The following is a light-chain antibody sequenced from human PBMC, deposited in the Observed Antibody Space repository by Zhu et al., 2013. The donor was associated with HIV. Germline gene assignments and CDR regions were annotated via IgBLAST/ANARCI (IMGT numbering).Light chain of an antibody. J-gene: IGKJ2*01. V-gene: IGKV4-1*01. Sequence: DIVMTQSPDSLAVSLGERATINCKSSQSILYSNNNNNYLAWYQQRAGQPPKLLIYWASTRESGVPDRFSGSGSGTDFTLTISSLQAEDVAIYYCQQYYSNPRTFGQGTKLEIK. CDR3: QQYYSNPRT. CDR1: QSILYSNNNNNY. CDR2: WAS.